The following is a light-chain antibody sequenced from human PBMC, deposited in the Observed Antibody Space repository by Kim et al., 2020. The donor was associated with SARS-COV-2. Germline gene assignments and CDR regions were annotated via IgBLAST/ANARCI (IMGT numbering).Light chain of an antibody. J-gene: IGLJ2*01. V-gene: IGLV1-51*01. CDR3: GTWDDSLSAVV. Sequence: GQKFIISCSGNSSNIGSNFVSWYSQHPGTTPKVVIYDNNKRPPGIPDRFSGSKSGTSATLGITGLQTGDEADYYCGTWDDSLSAVVFGGGTQLTVL. CDR1: SSNIGSNF. CDR2: DNN.